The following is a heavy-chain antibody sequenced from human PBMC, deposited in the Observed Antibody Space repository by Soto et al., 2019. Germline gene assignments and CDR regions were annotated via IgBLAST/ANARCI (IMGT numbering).Heavy chain of an antibody. CDR1: GGSIRTSRYY. J-gene: IGHJ4*02. Sequence: SDTLSLTCTVSGGSIRTSRYYWVWIRQPPGKGLEWIGSIYYSGNTYYNPSLKSRVTISVDTSKEQFSLKLSSVTAADTAVYYCARHSYSSGWFSDYWGQGTLVTVSS. D-gene: IGHD6-19*01. V-gene: IGHV4-39*01. CDR2: IYYSGNT. CDR3: ARHSYSSGWFSDY.